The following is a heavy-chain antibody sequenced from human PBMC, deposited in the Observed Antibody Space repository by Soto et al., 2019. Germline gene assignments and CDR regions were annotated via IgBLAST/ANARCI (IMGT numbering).Heavy chain of an antibody. CDR2: THHSGST. V-gene: IGHV4-4*02. CDR3: ARNGDCSSSRCNAGWFDP. D-gene: IGHD2-2*01. Sequence: PSETLSLTCAVSGDSVSTHYWWSWVRQSPGKGLEWIGETHHSGSTHYNPSLNSRVTISVDKSKNDFSLKLTSVTAADTAVYYCARNGDCSSSRCNAGWFDPWGRGTLVTVSS. CDR1: GDSVSTHYW. J-gene: IGHJ5*02.